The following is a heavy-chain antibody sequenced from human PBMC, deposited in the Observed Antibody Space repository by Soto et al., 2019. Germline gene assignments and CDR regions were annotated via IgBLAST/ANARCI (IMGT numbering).Heavy chain of an antibody. CDR2: IYYSGST. V-gene: IGHV4-59*08. J-gene: IGHJ4*02. D-gene: IGHD6-19*01. CDR3: ARHGAIAVAGIDY. CDR1: GSAISCCY. Sequence: SATPCPAGPVSGSAISCCYWRWIRQPPGKGLEWIGYIYYSGSTNYNPSLKSRVTISVDTSKNQFSLKLSSVTAADTAVYYCARHGAIAVAGIDYWGQGTLVTVSS.